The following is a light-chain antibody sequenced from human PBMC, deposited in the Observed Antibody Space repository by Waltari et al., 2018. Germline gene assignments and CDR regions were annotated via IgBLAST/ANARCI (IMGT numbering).Light chain of an antibody. J-gene: IGLJ3*02. CDR2: NYN. CDR3: AVWDDSLGGV. V-gene: IGLV1-44*01. Sequence: QSVLTQPPSVSGTPGQRVTISCSGSNSNIGGNFVNWYQQLPGKAPKLLIYNYNQGPSGVPDRFSASKSGTSAALAITGLQSEDEADYYCAVWDDSLGGVFGGGTKLTVL. CDR1: NSNIGGNF.